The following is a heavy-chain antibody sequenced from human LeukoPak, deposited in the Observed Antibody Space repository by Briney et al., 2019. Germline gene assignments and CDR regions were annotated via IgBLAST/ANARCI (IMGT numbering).Heavy chain of an antibody. Sequence: GESLKISCKGSGYSFTSYWIGWVRQMPGKGLEWMGIIYPGDSDTRYSPSFRGQVTISADKSISTAYLQWSSLKASDTAMYYCARRGKFSSYKSHYGDDLDYWGQGTLVTVSS. CDR2: IYPGDSDT. CDR3: ARRGKFSSYKSHYGDDLDY. V-gene: IGHV5-51*01. D-gene: IGHD4-17*01. CDR1: GYSFTSYW. J-gene: IGHJ4*02.